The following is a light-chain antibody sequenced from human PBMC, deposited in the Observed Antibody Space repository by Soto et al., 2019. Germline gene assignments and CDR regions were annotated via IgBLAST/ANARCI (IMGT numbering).Light chain of an antibody. CDR1: QSVSSN. J-gene: IGKJ4*01. Sequence: EIVMTQSPATLSVSPGERATLSCRASQSVSSNLAWYQQKPGQAPRLLIYGASNRATGIPARFSGSGSGTEFTLTISSLQSEDFAVYYCQQYNKWPLTFGGGTKAEIK. CDR2: GAS. V-gene: IGKV3-15*01. CDR3: QQYNKWPLT.